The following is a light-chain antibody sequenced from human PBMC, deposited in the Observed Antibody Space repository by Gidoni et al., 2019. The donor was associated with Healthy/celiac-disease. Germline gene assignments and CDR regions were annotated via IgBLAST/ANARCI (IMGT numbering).Light chain of an antibody. CDR3: QQRSNWPPA. V-gene: IGKV3-11*01. Sequence: EIVLTQSPATLSLSPGERATLSCRASQSVSSYLALYQQKPGQAPRLLIYDASNSATGIPARFSGSVSGTDFTLTISSLEPEDFAVYYCQQRSNWPPAFGPGTKVDIK. J-gene: IGKJ3*01. CDR2: DAS. CDR1: QSVSSY.